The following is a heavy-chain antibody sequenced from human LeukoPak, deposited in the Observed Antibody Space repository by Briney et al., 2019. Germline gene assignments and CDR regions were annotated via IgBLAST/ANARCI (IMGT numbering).Heavy chain of an antibody. CDR2: TYYRSQWYS. CDR3: ARYQVSQGRETTPFDY. CDR1: GDSVSRNNVA. D-gene: IGHD1-14*01. V-gene: IGHV6-1*01. J-gene: IGHJ4*02. Sequence: SQTPSLTCAISGDSVSRNNVAWNWIRQSPSRGLEWLGRTYYRSQWYSDYAESVKGRITINPDTSKNQFSLQLNSVTPEDTAVYYCARYQVSQGRETTPFDYWGQGTLVTVSS.